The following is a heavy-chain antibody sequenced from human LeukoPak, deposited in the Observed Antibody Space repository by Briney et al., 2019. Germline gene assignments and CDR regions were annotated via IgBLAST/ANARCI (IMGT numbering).Heavy chain of an antibody. CDR1: GFIFSSYG. CDR3: ARDISSSGSYAYFDY. V-gene: IGHV3-30*03. J-gene: IGHJ4*02. D-gene: IGHD1-26*01. Sequence: GGSLRLSCEASGFIFSSYGFHWVRQAPGKGLEWVAVISYDGSNKYYADSVKGRFTISRDNSKNTLYLQMNSLRAEDTAVYYCARDISSSGSYAYFDYWGQGTLVTVSS. CDR2: ISYDGSNK.